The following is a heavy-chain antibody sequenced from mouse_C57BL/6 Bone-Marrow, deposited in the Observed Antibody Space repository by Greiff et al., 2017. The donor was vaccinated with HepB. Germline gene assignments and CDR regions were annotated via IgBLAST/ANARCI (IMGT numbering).Heavy chain of an antibody. J-gene: IGHJ2*01. CDR3: ARRGYGSSYHFSY. D-gene: IGHD1-1*01. Sequence: QVQLQQSGAELVRPGTSVKVSCKASGYAFTNYLIEWVKQRPGQGLEWIGVINPGSGGTNYNEKFKGKATLTADKSSSTAYMQLRSLTSEDSAVYFCARRGYGSSYHFSYWGQGTTLTVSS. CDR1: GYAFTNYL. CDR2: INPGSGGT. V-gene: IGHV1-54*01.